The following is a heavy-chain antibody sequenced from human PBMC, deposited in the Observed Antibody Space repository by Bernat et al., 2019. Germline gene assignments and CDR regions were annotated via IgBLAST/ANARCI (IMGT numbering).Heavy chain of an antibody. Sequence: QITLKESGPTLVKPTQTLTLTCTFSGFSISTSGVSVGWIRQPPGRALEWLAVIFWDDEKHCSPPLESRLTITKDTSKNQVVLTMTSMDPVDTATYYCARRRRYSDSGYHFDYWGQGTLVTVSS. J-gene: IGHJ4*02. V-gene: IGHV2-5*02. CDR3: ARRRRYSDSGYHFDY. D-gene: IGHD5-12*01. CDR2: IFWDDEK. CDR1: GFSISTSGVS.